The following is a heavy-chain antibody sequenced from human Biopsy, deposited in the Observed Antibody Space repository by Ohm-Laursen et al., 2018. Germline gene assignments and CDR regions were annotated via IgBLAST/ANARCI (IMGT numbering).Heavy chain of an antibody. CDR2: IYSGGNT. D-gene: IGHD2/OR15-2a*01. Sequence: SLTLSLTCTLSGFSIIPSGPENWTWIRQPPGQGLQYIGFIYSGGNTNYNPCLRSRVNMSVDTSKNQFSLRLNSVTAADTAVYYCARGMRTTGWPYFDYWGQGILVTVSS. V-gene: IGHV4-61*01. CDR1: GFSIIPSGPEN. J-gene: IGHJ4*02. CDR3: ARGMRTTGWPYFDY.